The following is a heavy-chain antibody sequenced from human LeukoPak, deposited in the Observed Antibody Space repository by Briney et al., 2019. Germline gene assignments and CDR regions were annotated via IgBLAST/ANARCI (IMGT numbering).Heavy chain of an antibody. D-gene: IGHD5-24*01. Sequence: GGSLRLSCAASGFTFSSYGMHWVRQAPGKGLEWVAFIRYDGSNKYYADSVKGRFTISRDNSKNTLYLQMNSLRAEDTAVYYCANGGQTDGYNLDYWGQGTLVTVSS. CDR3: ANGGQTDGYNLDY. CDR2: IRYDGSNK. CDR1: GFTFSSYG. V-gene: IGHV3-30*02. J-gene: IGHJ4*02.